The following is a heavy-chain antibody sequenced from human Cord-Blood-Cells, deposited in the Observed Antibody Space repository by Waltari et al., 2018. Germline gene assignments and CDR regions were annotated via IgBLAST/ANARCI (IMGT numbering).Heavy chain of an antibody. D-gene: IGHD2-2*01. V-gene: IGHV1-24*01. CDR2: FDPEDGET. CDR1: GYTLTELS. Sequence: QVQLVQSGAEVKKPGASVKVSCKVSGYTLTELSMHWVRQAPGKGVEWMGGFDPEDGETIYAQKLQGRVTMTEDTSTDTAYMELSSLRSEDTAVYYCAFQVVPAARPYYYYGMYVWGQGTTVTVSS. J-gene: IGHJ6*02. CDR3: AFQVVPAARPYYYYGMYV.